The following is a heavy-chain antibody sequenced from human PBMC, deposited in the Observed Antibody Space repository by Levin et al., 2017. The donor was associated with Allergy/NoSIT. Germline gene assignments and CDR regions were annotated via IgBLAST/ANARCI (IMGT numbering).Heavy chain of an antibody. V-gene: IGHV3-30-3*01. CDR1: GFTFSTYA. D-gene: IGHD3-9*01. J-gene: IGHJ1*01. Sequence: GGSLRLSCAASGFTFSTYAMHWVRQAPGKGLEWVAVISYDGTNKYYADSVKGRFTISRDNSKNTLYLQMSSLRAEDTAVYYCAGPPPADILSGYYVPFQHWGQGTLVTVSS. CDR3: AGPPPADILSGYYVPFQH. CDR2: ISYDGTNK.